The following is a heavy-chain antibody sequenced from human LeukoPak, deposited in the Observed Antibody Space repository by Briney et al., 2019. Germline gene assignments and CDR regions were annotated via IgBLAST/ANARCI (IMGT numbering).Heavy chain of an antibody. V-gene: IGHV4-34*01. CDR2: INHSGST. CDR3: ARGQWLVPSPLLY. CDR1: GGSFSGYY. D-gene: IGHD6-19*01. J-gene: IGHJ4*02. Sequence: TSETLSLTCAVYGGSFSGYYWSWIRQPPGKGLEWIGEINHSGSTNYNPSLKSRVTISVDTSKNQFSLKLSSVTAADTAVYYCARGQWLVPSPLLYWGQGTLVTVSS.